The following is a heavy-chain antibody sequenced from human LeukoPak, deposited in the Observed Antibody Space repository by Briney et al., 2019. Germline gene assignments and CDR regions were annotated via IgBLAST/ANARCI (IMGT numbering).Heavy chain of an antibody. CDR2: IRSKAYGGTT. V-gene: IGHV3-49*04. D-gene: IGHD4-17*01. CDR1: GFTFGDYA. CDR3: TTLTDMTTVTEKDY. Sequence: LRLSCTASGFTFGDYAMSWVRQAPGKGLEWVGFIRSKAYGGTTEYAASVKGRFTISRDDSKSIAYLQMNSLKTEDTAVYYCTTLTDMTTVTEKDYWGQGTLVTVSS. J-gene: IGHJ4*02.